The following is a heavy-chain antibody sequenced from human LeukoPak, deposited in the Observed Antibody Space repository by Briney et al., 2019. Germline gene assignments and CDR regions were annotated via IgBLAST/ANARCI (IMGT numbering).Heavy chain of an antibody. V-gene: IGHV1-8*01. CDR3: ARARYFDWLLGREPTHFDY. CDR2: MNPNSGNT. D-gene: IGHD3-9*01. J-gene: IGHJ4*02. Sequence: ASVKVSCKASGYTFTSYDIHWVRQATGQGLEWMGWMNPNSGNTVYAQKFQGRVTMTRNTSISTAYMELSSLRSEDTAVYYCARARYFDWLLGREPTHFDYWGQGTLVTVSS. CDR1: GYTFTSYD.